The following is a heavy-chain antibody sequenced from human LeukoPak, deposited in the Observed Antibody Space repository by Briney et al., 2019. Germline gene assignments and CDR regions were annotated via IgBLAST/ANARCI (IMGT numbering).Heavy chain of an antibody. J-gene: IGHJ3*02. Sequence: PSETLSLTCTVSGGSISSSSYYWGWIRQPPGKGLEWIGNIYYSGSTYYNPSLKSRVTISVDTSKNQISLKLTSVTAADTAVYYCARENGYSSGRYAIRAFDIWGQGTMVTVSS. D-gene: IGHD6-19*01. CDR1: GGSISSSSYY. V-gene: IGHV4-39*07. CDR2: IYYSGST. CDR3: ARENGYSSGRYAIRAFDI.